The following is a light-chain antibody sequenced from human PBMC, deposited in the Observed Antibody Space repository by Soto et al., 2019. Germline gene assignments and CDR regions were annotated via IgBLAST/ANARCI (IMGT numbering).Light chain of an antibody. CDR3: QAYDNSLGVSVL. V-gene: IGLV1-40*01. J-gene: IGLJ3*02. Sequence: QSVLTQPPSVSGAPGQRVTISCTGTSSNTGAGYDVHWYQQLPGKVPKLVIYDTFNRPSGVPDRFSGSKSGTSASLAITGLQAEDEADYYCQAYDNSLGVSVLFGGGTKLTVL. CDR2: DTF. CDR1: SSNTGAGYD.